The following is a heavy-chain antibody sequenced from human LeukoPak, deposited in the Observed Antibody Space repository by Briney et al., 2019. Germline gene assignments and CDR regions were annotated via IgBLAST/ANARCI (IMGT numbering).Heavy chain of an antibody. D-gene: IGHD1-26*01. CDR2: ISRGIGTI. Sequence: GESLRLSCAVSGFTFNTHSMKWVRQAPGKGLEWIAYISRGIGTIHYADSVKGRFTISRDNAKNSVYLQMNSLRAEDTAVYYCARIWDGYSGGDYWGQGTLVTVSS. CDR3: ARIWDGYSGGDY. V-gene: IGHV3-48*01. CDR1: GFTFNTHS. J-gene: IGHJ4*02.